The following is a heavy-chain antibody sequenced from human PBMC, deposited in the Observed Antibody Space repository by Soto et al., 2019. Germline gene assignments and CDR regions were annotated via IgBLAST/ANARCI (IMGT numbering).Heavy chain of an antibody. Sequence: EVQLLESGGGLVQPGGSLRLSCAASGFTFSSYAMSWVRQAPGKGLEWVSAISGSGGSTYYADSVKGRFTISRDNSKNTLYLQMNSLRAEDTAVYYCAKRPYYDFWSGYYFQHWGQGTLVTVS. CDR1: GFTFSSYA. CDR2: ISGSGGST. J-gene: IGHJ1*01. CDR3: AKRPYYDFWSGYYFQH. D-gene: IGHD3-3*01. V-gene: IGHV3-23*01.